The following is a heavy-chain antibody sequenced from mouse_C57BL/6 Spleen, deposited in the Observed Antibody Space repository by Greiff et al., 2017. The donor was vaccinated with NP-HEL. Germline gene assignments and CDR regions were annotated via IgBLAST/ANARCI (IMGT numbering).Heavy chain of an antibody. D-gene: IGHD1-1*01. CDR1: GYSFTSYW. CDR2: IDPSDSAT. J-gene: IGHJ4*01. V-gene: IGHV1-52*01. Sequence: QVQLKQPGAELVRPGSSVKLSCKASGYSFTSYWMHWVKQRPIQGLEWIGNIDPSDSATHYNQKFKDKATLTVDKSSSTAYMQLSSLTSEDSAVYYCARVPTTGAMDYWGQGTSVTVSS. CDR3: ARVPTTGAMDY.